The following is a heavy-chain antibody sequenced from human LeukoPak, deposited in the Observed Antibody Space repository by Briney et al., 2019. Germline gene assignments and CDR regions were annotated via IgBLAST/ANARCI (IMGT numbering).Heavy chain of an antibody. CDR3: ARNPGPVIYYFDY. Sequence: ASVKVSCKASGYIFTAYYMYWVRQAPGQGLEWVGWINPNTGGTNYAQKFQGRVTITADKSTSTAYMELSSLRSEDTAVYYCARNPGPVIYYFDYWGQGTLVTVSS. CDR1: GYIFTAYY. J-gene: IGHJ4*02. CDR2: INPNTGGT. V-gene: IGHV1-2*02. D-gene: IGHD3-3*02.